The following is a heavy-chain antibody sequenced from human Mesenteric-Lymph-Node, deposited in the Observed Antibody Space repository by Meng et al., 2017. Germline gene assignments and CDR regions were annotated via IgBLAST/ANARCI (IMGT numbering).Heavy chain of an antibody. CDR3: ARDFSTMSYFQH. Sequence: SETLSLTCAVYGGSFSGYYWSWIRQPPGKGLEWIGSIYHSGSTYYNPSLKSRVTISVDTSKNQFSLKLSSVTAADTAVYYCARDFSTMSYFQHWGQGTLVTVSS. D-gene: IGHD2/OR15-2a*01. CDR2: IYHSGST. CDR1: GGSFSGYY. J-gene: IGHJ1*01. V-gene: IGHV4-34*01.